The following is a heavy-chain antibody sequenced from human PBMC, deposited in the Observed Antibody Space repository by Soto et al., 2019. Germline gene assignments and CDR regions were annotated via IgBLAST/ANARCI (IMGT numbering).Heavy chain of an antibody. V-gene: IGHV3-33*01. CDR3: ARGLYYYDSSGYYYPQYFDY. J-gene: IGHJ4*02. CDR2: IWYDGSNK. Sequence: SGFTFSSYVINWLRQAPGKGLEWVAVIWYDGSNKYYADSVKGRFTISRDNSKNTLYLQMNSLRAEDTAVYYCARGLYYYDSSGYYYPQYFDYWGQGTLVTVPQ. CDR1: GFTFSSYV. D-gene: IGHD3-22*01.